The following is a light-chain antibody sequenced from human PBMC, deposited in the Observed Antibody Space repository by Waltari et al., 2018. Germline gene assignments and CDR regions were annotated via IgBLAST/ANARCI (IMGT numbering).Light chain of an antibody. CDR1: QTVNSLY. V-gene: IGKV3-20*01. Sequence: DIVLMQSPGTLSLSPGERATLSCRASQTVNSLYLAWYQHRAGQGPRLLSYGASNRATGIPDRFSASGSGTDFTLTISRLEPEDIAVYYCQQYARSPWTFGQGTKVEIK. CDR3: QQYARSPWT. J-gene: IGKJ1*01. CDR2: GAS.